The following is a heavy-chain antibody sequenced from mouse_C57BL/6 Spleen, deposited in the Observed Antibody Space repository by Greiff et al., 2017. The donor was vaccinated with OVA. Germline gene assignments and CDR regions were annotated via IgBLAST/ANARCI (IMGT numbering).Heavy chain of an antibody. V-gene: IGHV5-6*02. Sequence: EVKLVESGGDLVKPGGSLKLSCAASGFTFSSYGMSWVRQTPDKRLEWVATISSGGSYTYYPDSVKGRFTISRDNAKNTLYLQMSSLKSEDTAVYYCARRAMEWYFDVWGTGTTVTVSS. CDR1: GFTFSSYG. CDR3: ARRAMEWYFDV. CDR2: ISSGGSYT. D-gene: IGHD1-1*02. J-gene: IGHJ1*03.